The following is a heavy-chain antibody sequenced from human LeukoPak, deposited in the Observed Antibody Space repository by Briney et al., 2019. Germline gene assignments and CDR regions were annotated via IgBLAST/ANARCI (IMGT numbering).Heavy chain of an antibody. CDR2: ISSNGGST. J-gene: IGHJ4*02. D-gene: IGHD2-15*01. CDR1: GFTFSSYA. Sequence: GGSLRLSCSASGFTFSSYAMHWVRQAPGKGLEYVSGISSNGGSTYYADSVKGRSTISRDNSKNTLYLQMSSLRPEDTAVYYCVKDVVVVAVPPHWGRGTLVTVSS. V-gene: IGHV3-64D*06. CDR3: VKDVVVVAVPPH.